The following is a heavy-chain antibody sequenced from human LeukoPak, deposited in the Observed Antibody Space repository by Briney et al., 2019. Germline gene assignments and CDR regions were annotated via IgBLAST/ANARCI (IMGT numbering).Heavy chain of an antibody. Sequence: SETLSLTCTVSGGSVSSGSNYWSWIRQPPGKGLEWIGYIYYSGSTNYNPSLKSRVTISADTSKNQFSLKLSSVTAADTAVYYCARVRASGYDYWGQGTLVTVSS. CDR3: ARVRASGYDY. CDR1: GGSVSSGSNY. J-gene: IGHJ4*02. D-gene: IGHD3-22*01. V-gene: IGHV4-61*01. CDR2: IYYSGST.